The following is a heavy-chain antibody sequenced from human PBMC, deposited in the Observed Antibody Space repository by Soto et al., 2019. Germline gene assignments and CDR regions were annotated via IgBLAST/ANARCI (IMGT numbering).Heavy chain of an antibody. V-gene: IGHV4-59*01. CDR2: IYYSGSS. D-gene: IGHD2-15*01. Sequence: QVQLQESGPGLVKPSETLSLTCSVSSGSISSDYWSWIRQPPGKGLEWIGYIYYSGSSNYNPSLRSRVTISVDTSKNPFSLKLTSMTAADTAVYYCARAGYCSGGYCLRAFDIWGQGTMVTVSS. CDR3: ARAGYCSGGYCLRAFDI. J-gene: IGHJ3*02. CDR1: SGSISSDY.